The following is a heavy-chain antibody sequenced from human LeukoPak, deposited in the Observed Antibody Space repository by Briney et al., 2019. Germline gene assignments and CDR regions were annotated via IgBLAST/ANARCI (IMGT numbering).Heavy chain of an antibody. CDR1: GVSFSGYY. D-gene: IGHD3-3*01. CDR2: INHSGST. V-gene: IGHV4-34*01. Sequence: SETLSLTCAVYGVSFSGYYWSWIRQPPGKGLEWIGEINHSGSTNYNPSLKSRVTISVDTSKNQFSLKLSSVTAADTAVYYCARGALLYYDFWSGYYWWYFDYWGQGTLVTVSS. CDR3: ARGALLYYDFWSGYYWWYFDY. J-gene: IGHJ4*02.